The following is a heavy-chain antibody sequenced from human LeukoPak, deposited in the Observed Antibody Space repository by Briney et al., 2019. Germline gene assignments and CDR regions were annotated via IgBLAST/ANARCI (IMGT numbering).Heavy chain of an antibody. D-gene: IGHD3-22*01. CDR2: INAGNGNT. CDR3: ARGGYYDSSGYYYPNYYYGMDV. V-gene: IGHV1-3*01. Sequence: ASVKVSCKASGYTFTSYAMHWVRQAPGQRLEWMGWINAGNGNTKYSQKFQGRVTITRDTSASTAYMELSSLRSEDTAVYYCARGGYYDSSGYYYPNYYYGMDVWGQGTTVTVSS. J-gene: IGHJ6*02. CDR1: GYTFTSYA.